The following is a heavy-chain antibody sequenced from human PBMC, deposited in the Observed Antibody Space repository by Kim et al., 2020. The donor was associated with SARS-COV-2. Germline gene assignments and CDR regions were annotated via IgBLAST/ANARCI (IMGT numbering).Heavy chain of an antibody. CDR3: ARGGYSYALYFDY. J-gene: IGHJ4*02. D-gene: IGHD5-18*01. CDR1: GDSVSSNSAA. Sequence: SQTRSLTCAISGDSVSSNSAAWNWIRQSPSRGLEWLGRTFYRSKWYNDYPVSVKSRITINPDTSKNQFSLHVNSVTPEDTAVYYCARGGYSYALYFDYWGQGTLVPVSS. CDR2: TFYRSKWYN. V-gene: IGHV6-1*01.